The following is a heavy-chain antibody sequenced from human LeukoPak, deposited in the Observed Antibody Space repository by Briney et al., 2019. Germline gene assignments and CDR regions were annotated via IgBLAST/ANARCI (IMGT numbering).Heavy chain of an antibody. CDR3: AGEDNSSGYRPFDI. J-gene: IGHJ3*02. CDR1: GYTFTGYY. Sequence: ASVKVSCKASGYTFTGYYIHWVRQAPGQGLEWMGRINPNNGGTNYAQKFQGRVTMTRDMFMSTAYMELSRLRSDDTAVYYCAGEDNSSGYRPFDIWGQGTMVTVPS. CDR2: INPNNGGT. D-gene: IGHD3-22*01. V-gene: IGHV1-2*06.